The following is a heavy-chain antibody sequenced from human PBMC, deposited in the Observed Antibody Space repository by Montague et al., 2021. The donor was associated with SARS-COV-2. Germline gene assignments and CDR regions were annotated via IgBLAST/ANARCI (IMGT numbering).Heavy chain of an antibody. CDR2: ISSSGSTI. D-gene: IGHD6-19*01. J-gene: IGHJ6*03. CDR1: GFTFSSYE. V-gene: IGHV3-48*03. CDR3: ARGLSIAVAGTLFPDYYYYMDV. Sequence: SLRLSCAASGFTFSSYEMNWVRQAPGKGLEWVSYISSSGSTIYYADSVKGLFTISRDNAKNSLYLQMNSLRAEDTAVYYCARGLSIAVAGTLFPDYYYYMDVWGKGTTATVSS.